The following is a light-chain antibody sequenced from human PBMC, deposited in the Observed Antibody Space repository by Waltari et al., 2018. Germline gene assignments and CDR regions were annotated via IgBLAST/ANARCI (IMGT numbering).Light chain of an antibody. V-gene: IGLV2-23*02. CDR3: CSCAPNSLCV. Sequence: QSALTQPASVSGSPGQAITIPCTGTTSDVGSHNLVPWYHQHPGKAPKLLIYDVNTRPSGISSRFSGSKSGNTASLTISGLQAEDEADYYCCSCAPNSLCVFGIGTKVTVL. CDR2: DVN. CDR1: TSDVGSHNL. J-gene: IGLJ1*01.